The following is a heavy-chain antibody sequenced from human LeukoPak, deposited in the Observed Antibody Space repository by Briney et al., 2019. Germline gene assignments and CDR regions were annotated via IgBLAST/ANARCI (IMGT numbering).Heavy chain of an antibody. CDR1: GGSISSYY. J-gene: IGHJ3*01. V-gene: IGHV4-59*01. D-gene: IGHD6-6*01. CDR2: IYYSGST. Sequence: PSETLSLTCTVSGGSISSYYWSWLRQPPGKGLEWIGYIYYSGSTNYNPSLKSRVTISVDTSKNHFSLKLSSVTAADTAVYYCARVLVIGSDDAFDFWGQGTMVTVSS. CDR3: ARVLVIGSDDAFDF.